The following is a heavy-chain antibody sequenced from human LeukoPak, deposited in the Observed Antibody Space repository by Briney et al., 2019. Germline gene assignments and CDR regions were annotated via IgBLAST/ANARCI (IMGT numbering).Heavy chain of an antibody. CDR1: GDTFSNSA. D-gene: IGHD3-10*01. Sequence: SVKVSCKASGDTFSNSAFSWVRQAPGQGLEWMGGIIPIFGTANYAQKFQGRVTITADKSTSTAYMELSSLRSEDTAVYYCARHYYGSGSYSSRAFDIWGQGTMVTVSS. V-gene: IGHV1-69*06. J-gene: IGHJ3*02. CDR2: IIPIFGTA. CDR3: ARHYYGSGSYSSRAFDI.